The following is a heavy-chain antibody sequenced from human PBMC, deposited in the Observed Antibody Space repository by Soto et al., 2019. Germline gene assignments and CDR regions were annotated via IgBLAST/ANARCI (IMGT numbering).Heavy chain of an antibody. V-gene: IGHV3-66*01. CDR3: AREGAYSSSWPYYYYYMDV. CDR1: GFTVSSNY. D-gene: IGHD6-13*01. J-gene: IGHJ6*03. CDR2: IYSGGST. Sequence: GGSLRLSCAASGFTVSSNYMSWVRQAPGKGLEWVSVIYSGGSTYYADSVKGRFNISRDNSKNTLYLQMNSLRAEDTAVYYCAREGAYSSSWPYYYYYMDVWGKGTTVTVSS.